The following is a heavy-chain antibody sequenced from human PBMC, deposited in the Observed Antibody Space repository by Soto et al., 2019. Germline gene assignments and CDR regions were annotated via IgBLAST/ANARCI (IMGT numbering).Heavy chain of an antibody. D-gene: IGHD3-16*01. J-gene: IGHJ5*02. V-gene: IGHV4-30-4*01. CDR1: GGSISSGDYY. CDR3: ARDSQGDFDP. CDR2: IYYSGST. Sequence: SETLSLTCTVSGGSISSGDYYWSWIRQPPGKGLEWIEYIYYSGSTYYNPSLKSRVTISVDTSKNQFSLKLSSVTAADTAVYYCARDSQGDFDPWGQGTLVTVSS.